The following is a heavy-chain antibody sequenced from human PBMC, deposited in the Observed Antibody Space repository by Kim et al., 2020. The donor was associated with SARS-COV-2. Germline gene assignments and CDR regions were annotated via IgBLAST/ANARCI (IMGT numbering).Heavy chain of an antibody. Sequence: YARAVTGRFVVSLDTSVSTSYLQISSLKAEDTALYYCARVIWGTSRYTDYWGQGTLVTVSS. V-gene: IGHV7-4-1*02. CDR3: ARVIWGTSRYTDY. J-gene: IGHJ4*02. D-gene: IGHD3-16*02.